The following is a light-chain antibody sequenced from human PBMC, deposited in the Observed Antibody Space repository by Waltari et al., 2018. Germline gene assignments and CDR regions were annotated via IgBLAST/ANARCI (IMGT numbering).Light chain of an antibody. V-gene: IGKV3-20*01. Sequence: EIVLTQSPGTLSLSPGERATLSCRASQSVSRTLAWYQQKPGQAPRSLIYGASTRATGIPERVSGGGSGTDFSLTISRLEPEDFAVYYCQHYVRLPVTFGQGTKVEIK. CDR3: QHYVRLPVT. CDR2: GAS. CDR1: QSVSRT. J-gene: IGKJ1*01.